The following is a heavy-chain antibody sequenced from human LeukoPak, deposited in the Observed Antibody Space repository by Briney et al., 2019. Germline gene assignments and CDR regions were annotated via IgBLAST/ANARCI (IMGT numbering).Heavy chain of an antibody. Sequence: GGSLGLSCAASGFTFSNYAMSWVRQAPGRGLEWVSVITGSGGSTYYADSVKGRFTISRDNSKNTLYLQMNSLRAEDTAVYYCAKHRGYSYGYPVDYWGQGTLVTVSS. CDR1: GFTFSNYA. J-gene: IGHJ4*02. CDR2: ITGSGGST. CDR3: AKHRGYSYGYPVDY. D-gene: IGHD5-18*01. V-gene: IGHV3-23*01.